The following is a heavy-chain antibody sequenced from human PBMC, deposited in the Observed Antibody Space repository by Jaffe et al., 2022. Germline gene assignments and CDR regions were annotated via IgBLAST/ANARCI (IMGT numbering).Heavy chain of an antibody. CDR2: IYYSGTT. CDR3: ARRRSGSCYDY. V-gene: IGHV4-39*01. J-gene: IGHJ4*02. CDR1: GDSISSSFYY. D-gene: IGHD2-15*01. Sequence: QLQLQESGPGLVKPSETLSLTCTVSGDSISSSFYYWGWIRQSPGKGLEWIGSIYYSGTTYYNPSLKSRVTISLDTSNNQFSLRLTSVTAADTAVYYCARRRSGSCYDYWGQGTLVTVSS.